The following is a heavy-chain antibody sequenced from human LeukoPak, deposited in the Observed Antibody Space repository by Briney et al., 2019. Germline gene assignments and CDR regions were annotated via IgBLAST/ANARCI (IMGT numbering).Heavy chain of an antibody. V-gene: IGHV4-34*01. CDR3: ASGTCDSKSCYIGIDY. CDR2: INHSGST. J-gene: IGHJ4*02. D-gene: IGHD2/OR15-2a*01. Sequence: SETLSLTCAVYGGSFSGYYWSWIRQPPGKGLEWIGEINHSGSTNYNPSLKSRVTISVDTSKNQFSLKLSSVTAADTAVYYCASGTCDSKSCYIGIDYWGQGTLVTVYS. CDR1: GGSFSGYY.